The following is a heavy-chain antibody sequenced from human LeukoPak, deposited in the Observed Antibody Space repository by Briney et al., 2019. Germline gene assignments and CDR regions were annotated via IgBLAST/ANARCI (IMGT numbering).Heavy chain of an antibody. D-gene: IGHD2-15*01. CDR2: ISSSSSYI. CDR1: GFTFDDYA. V-gene: IGHV3-21*01. J-gene: IGHJ6*02. CDR3: ARVGCSGGSCYSAPYYYYGMDV. Sequence: PGRSLRLSCAASGFTFDDYAMHWVRQAPGKGLEWVSSISSSSSYIYYADSVKGRFTISRDNAKNSLYLQMNSLRAEDTAVYYCARVGCSGGSCYSAPYYYYGMDVRGQGTTVTVSS.